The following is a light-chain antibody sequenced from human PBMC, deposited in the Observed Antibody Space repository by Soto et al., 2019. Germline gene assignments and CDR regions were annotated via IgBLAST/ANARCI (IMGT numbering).Light chain of an antibody. J-gene: IGLJ1*01. CDR3: SSYTSSSTYV. Sequence: SALTQPASVSGSPGQSITISRTGTSSDVGGYNYVSWYQQHPGKAPKLMIYEVSNRPSGVSNRFSGSKSGNTASLTISGLQAEDEADYYCSSYTSSSTYVFGTGTKVTVL. V-gene: IGLV2-14*01. CDR1: SSDVGGYNY. CDR2: EVS.